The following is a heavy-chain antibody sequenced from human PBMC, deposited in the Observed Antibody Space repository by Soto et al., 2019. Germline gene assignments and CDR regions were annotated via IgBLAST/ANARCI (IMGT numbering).Heavy chain of an antibody. J-gene: IGHJ6*02. CDR1: GCTFSSYD. Sequence: QVPLVQSGAEVKKPGASVKVSCKASGCTFSSYDINWVRQATGQGLEWMGWMNPNSGNTGHAQKFQGRVTMTRNTSISTAYMELSSLRSEDTAVYYCAREKIAVASGGHYYYYGMDVWGQGTTVTVSS. CDR3: AREKIAVASGGHYYYYGMDV. CDR2: MNPNSGNT. D-gene: IGHD6-19*01. V-gene: IGHV1-8*01.